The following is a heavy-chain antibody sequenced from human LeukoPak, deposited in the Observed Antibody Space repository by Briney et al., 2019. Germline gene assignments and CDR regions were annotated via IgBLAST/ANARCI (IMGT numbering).Heavy chain of an antibody. V-gene: IGHV2-5*01. D-gene: IGHD5-18*01. CDR3: AHEKRYSFDLFDK. Sequence: SGPTLVKPTQTLTVTRICSGFSISSSGVGVGWIRQPPGKALEWLALIYWNDDKRYNPSLKSRLTITKDTSKNQVVLTMTSMDPVDTATYYCAHEKRYSFDLFDKWGQGTLVTVSS. CDR2: IYWNDDK. J-gene: IGHJ4*02. CDR1: GFSISSSGVG.